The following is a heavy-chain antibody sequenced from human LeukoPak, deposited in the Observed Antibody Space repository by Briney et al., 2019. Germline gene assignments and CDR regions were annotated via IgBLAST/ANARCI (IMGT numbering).Heavy chain of an antibody. V-gene: IGHV3-74*01. J-gene: IGHJ4*02. CDR2: MNSDGTTT. D-gene: IGHD3-16*02. CDR3: TLAGNYRFDH. Sequence: PGGSLRLSCAGSGFAFSSSWMHWVRQTPGKGLVWVSRMNSDGTTTDYADSVKGRFTISRDNARNTLYLQLNSLTVEDTAVYYCTLAGNYRFDHWGQGTLVTVSP. CDR1: GFAFSSSW.